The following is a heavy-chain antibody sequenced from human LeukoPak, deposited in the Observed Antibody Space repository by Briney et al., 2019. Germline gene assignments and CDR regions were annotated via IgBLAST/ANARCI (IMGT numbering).Heavy chain of an antibody. CDR3: AKRSGDSYYLDS. Sequence: GGSLRLSCEASGVTFSSYAMTWVRQAPGKGLEWVSAISGSGGSTYYADSVKGRFTISRDTSKSTLYLQMNSLRAEDTAVYYCAKRSGDSYYLDSWGQGTLVTVSS. J-gene: IGHJ4*02. CDR1: GVTFSSYA. CDR2: ISGSGGST. D-gene: IGHD2-15*01. V-gene: IGHV3-23*01.